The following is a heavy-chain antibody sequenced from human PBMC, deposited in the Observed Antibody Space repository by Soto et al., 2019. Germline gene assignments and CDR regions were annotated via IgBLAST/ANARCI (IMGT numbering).Heavy chain of an antibody. V-gene: IGHV4-34*01. CDR1: GWSFSGYY. Sequence: PSETLSLTCAVYGWSFSGYYWSLIRQPPGKGLEWIGEINHSGSTNYNPSLKSRVTISVDTSKNQFSLKLSSVTAADTAVYYCARGFNNHRYSSGWYSRPRSYNWFDPWGQGTLVTVSS. CDR2: INHSGST. CDR3: ARGFNNHRYSSGWYSRPRSYNWFDP. D-gene: IGHD6-19*01. J-gene: IGHJ5*02.